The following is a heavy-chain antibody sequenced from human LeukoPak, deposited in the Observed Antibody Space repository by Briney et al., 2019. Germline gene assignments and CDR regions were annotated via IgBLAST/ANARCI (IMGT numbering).Heavy chain of an antibody. V-gene: IGHV3-23*01. CDR3: AQDLRANFGTNSVRY. J-gene: IGHJ4*02. D-gene: IGHD4-23*01. CDR1: GFTFSSYA. Sequence: QPGGSLRLSCAASGFTFSSYAMSWVRQAPGKGLEWVSAISGSGATIYYADSVQGRFTISRDNSKNTLYLQMSTLRAEDTAVYYCAQDLRANFGTNSVRYWGQGTLVTVSS. CDR2: ISGSGATI.